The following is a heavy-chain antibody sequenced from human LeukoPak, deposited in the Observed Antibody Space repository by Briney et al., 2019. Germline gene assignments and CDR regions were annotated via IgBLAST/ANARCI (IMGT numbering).Heavy chain of an antibody. V-gene: IGHV4-59*01. CDR3: AGGQYPLEY. D-gene: IGHD1-26*01. CDR1: CGSISSYY. J-gene: IGHJ4*02. Sequence: PAQTLSLTCPVSCGSISSYYCSWIRQPPGEGLEWIGYIYYRGSTNYNPSLKSRVTISVDTSRTQFCLKLSSMTAADTAVYYCAGGQYPLEYWGQGTLVTVSS. CDR2: IYYRGST.